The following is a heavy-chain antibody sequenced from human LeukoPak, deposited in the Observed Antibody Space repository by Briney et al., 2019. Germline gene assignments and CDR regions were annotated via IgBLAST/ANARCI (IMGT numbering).Heavy chain of an antibody. V-gene: IGHV4-30-2*01. D-gene: IGHD2-21*02. CDR2: IYHSGTT. CDR1: GGSMSSVDYS. J-gene: IGHJ6*02. CDR3: ARMVETRLDGMDV. Sequence: SETLSLTSAVSGGSMSSVDYSWSWIRQPPGKGLEFIAYIYHSGTTYYHPSLKSRLTISVDRSENKLSLKLTSVIAADTAVYYCARMVETRLDGMDVWGQGTTVTVSS.